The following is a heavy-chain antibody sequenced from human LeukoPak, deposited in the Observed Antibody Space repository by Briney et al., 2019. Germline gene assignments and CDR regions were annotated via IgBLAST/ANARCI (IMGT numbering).Heavy chain of an antibody. CDR3: ARQGTWYFDL. V-gene: IGHV4-30-4*01. D-gene: IGHD3-10*01. J-gene: IGHJ2*01. CDR2: IYYSGST. Sequence: SETLSLTCTVSGGSISSGDYYWSWIRQPPGKGLEWIGYIYYSGSTNYNPSLKSRVTISVDTSKNQFSLKLSSVTAADTAVYYCARQGTWYFDLWGRGTLVTVSS. CDR1: GGSISSGDYY.